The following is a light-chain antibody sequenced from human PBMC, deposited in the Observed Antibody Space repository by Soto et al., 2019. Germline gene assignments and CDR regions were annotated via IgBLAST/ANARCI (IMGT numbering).Light chain of an antibody. CDR3: SSYTTSSTRV. CDR2: EVS. J-gene: IGLJ1*01. CDR1: SSDVGAYDF. Sequence: SVVTQPGSVSGSRGQSITISCTGTSSDVGAYDFVSWYQQHPDRAPKLMIYEVSNRPSGVSHRFSGSKSVNTATLTISGLQAEDEADYYCSSYTTSSTRVFGTGTKVTVL. V-gene: IGLV2-14*03.